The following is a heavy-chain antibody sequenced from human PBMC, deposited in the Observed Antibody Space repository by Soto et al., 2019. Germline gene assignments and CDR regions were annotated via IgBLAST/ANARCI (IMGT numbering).Heavy chain of an antibody. Sequence: QVQLVQSGAEVKKPGASVKVSCKASGYTFTSYAMHWVRQAPGQRLEWMGWINAGNGNTKYSQKFQGRVTITRDTSASTAYMELSSLRSEDTAVYCCARVRAYCSGGSCWEDSFDYWGQGTLVTVSS. CDR2: INAGNGNT. CDR3: ARVRAYCSGGSCWEDSFDY. CDR1: GYTFTSYA. V-gene: IGHV1-3*01. D-gene: IGHD2-15*01. J-gene: IGHJ4*02.